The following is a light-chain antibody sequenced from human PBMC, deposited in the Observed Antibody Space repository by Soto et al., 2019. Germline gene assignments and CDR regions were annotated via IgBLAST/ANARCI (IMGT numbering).Light chain of an antibody. CDR2: EDN. J-gene: IGLJ1*01. CDR1: SSNIGNNY. CDR3: GTWDSSLSAYV. V-gene: IGLV1-51*02. Sequence: QSVLTQPPSVSAAPGQKVTISCSGSSSNIGNNYVSWYQQLPGTAPKLLIYEDNKRPSGIPDRFSGSKSGTSATLDITGLQTEDEADFYCGTWDSSLSAYVFGTGTKVTVL.